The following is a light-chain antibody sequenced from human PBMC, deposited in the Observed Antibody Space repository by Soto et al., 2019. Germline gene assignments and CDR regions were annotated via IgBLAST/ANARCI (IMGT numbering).Light chain of an antibody. Sequence: DIQMTQSPSTLSGSVGDRVTITCRASQTISSWLAWYQQKPGKAPKLLIYKASTLKSGVPSRFSDSGSGTEFTLTISSLQPDDFATYYCQHYNSYSEAFGQGTKVDIX. CDR1: QTISSW. CDR3: QHYNSYSEA. CDR2: KAS. V-gene: IGKV1-5*03. J-gene: IGKJ1*01.